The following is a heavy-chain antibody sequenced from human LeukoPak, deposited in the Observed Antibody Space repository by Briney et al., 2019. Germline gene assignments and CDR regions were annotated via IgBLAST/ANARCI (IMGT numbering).Heavy chain of an antibody. Sequence: ASVKVSCKASGYTFTSHGISWVRQAPGQGLERMGWISAYNGNPKYAQKLQGRVTMTTDTSTSTAYMELRSLRSDDTAVYYCARYEGSGWYYYYGMDVWGQGTTVTVSS. D-gene: IGHD6-19*01. CDR3: ARYEGSGWYYYYGMDV. J-gene: IGHJ6*01. CDR2: ISAYNGNP. V-gene: IGHV1-18*01. CDR1: GYTFTSHG.